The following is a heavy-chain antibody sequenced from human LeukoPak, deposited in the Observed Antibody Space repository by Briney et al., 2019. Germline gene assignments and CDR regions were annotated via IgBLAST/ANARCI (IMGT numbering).Heavy chain of an antibody. V-gene: IGHV4-61*02. CDR3: ARDNDSSGNDAFDI. CDR1: GGSINSDSYY. CDR2: VYTSGNT. J-gene: IGHJ3*02. D-gene: IGHD3-22*01. Sequence: PSQTLSLTCTVSGGSINSDSYYWSWVRQPAGKGLEWIGRVYTSGNTRYNPSLSSRVTISIDMSKNQLSLKLSSVTAADTAVYYCARDNDSSGNDAFDIWGQGTMVTVSS.